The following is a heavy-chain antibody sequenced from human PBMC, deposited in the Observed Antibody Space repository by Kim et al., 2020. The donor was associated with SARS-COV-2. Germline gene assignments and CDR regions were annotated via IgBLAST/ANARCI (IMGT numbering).Heavy chain of an antibody. CDR2: ITNRGSPI. Sequence: GGSLRLSCAASGFTFGDYYMSWIRQAPGKWLEWVSYITNRGSPINYADSVTGRFTISRDNAKNLLYLQMYSLRAEDTAVYYCARDSEIAAAEYWGHGTLVTVSS. J-gene: IGHJ4*01. CDR3: ARDSEIAAAEY. CDR1: GFTFGDYY. D-gene: IGHD6-13*01. V-gene: IGHV3-11*04.